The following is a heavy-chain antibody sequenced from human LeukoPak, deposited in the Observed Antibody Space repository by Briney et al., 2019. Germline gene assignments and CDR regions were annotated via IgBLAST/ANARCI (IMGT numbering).Heavy chain of an antibody. Sequence: SETLSLTCTVSGGSISSYYWSWIRQPPGKGLEWIGYIYYSGSTNYNPFLKSRVTISVDTSKNQFSLKLSSVTAADTAVYYCARTGRVWGVYYFDYWGQGTLVTVSS. CDR2: IYYSGST. D-gene: IGHD3-10*01. V-gene: IGHV4-59*01. J-gene: IGHJ4*02. CDR3: ARTGRVWGVYYFDY. CDR1: GGSISSYY.